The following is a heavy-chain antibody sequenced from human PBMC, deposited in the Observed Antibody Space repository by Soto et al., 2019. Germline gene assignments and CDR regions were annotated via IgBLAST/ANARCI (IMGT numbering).Heavy chain of an antibody. CDR2: ISYDGSNK. CDR1: GFTFSSYG. V-gene: IGHV3-30*18. D-gene: IGHD4-17*01. Sequence: GGSLRLSCAASGFTFSSYGMHWVRQAPGKGLEWVAVISYDGSNKYYADSVKGRFTISRDNSKNTLYLQMNSLRAEDTAVYYCAKDPTHYGAQFDYWGQGTLVTVSS. J-gene: IGHJ4*02. CDR3: AKDPTHYGAQFDY.